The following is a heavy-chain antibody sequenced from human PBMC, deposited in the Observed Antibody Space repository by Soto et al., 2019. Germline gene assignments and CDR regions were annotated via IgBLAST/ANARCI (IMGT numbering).Heavy chain of an antibody. Sequence: GESLKISCKRSGYRFTTYWIGWVRQIPGEGLERMGIIYLGDSDTRYSPSFQGQVTISADKSISTAFLQWSSLKASDTAMYYCARHPVSGDYAGFVVWGQGTTVTV. J-gene: IGHJ6*02. V-gene: IGHV5-51*01. CDR3: ARHPVSGDYAGFVV. D-gene: IGHD4-17*01. CDR1: GYRFTTYW. CDR2: IYLGDSDT.